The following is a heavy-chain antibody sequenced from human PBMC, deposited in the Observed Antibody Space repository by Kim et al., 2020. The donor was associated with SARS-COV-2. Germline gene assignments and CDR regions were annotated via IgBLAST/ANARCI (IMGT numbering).Heavy chain of an antibody. CDR2: ISYDGSNK. CDR1: GFTFSSYG. D-gene: IGHD6-13*01. CDR3: AKDDGALAAAGGFDY. V-gene: IGHV3-30*18. Sequence: GGSLRLSCAASGFTFSSYGMHWVRQAPGKGLEWVAVISYDGSNKYYADSVKGRFTISRDNSKNTLYLQMNSLRAEDTAVYYCAKDDGALAAAGGFDYWG. J-gene: IGHJ4*01.